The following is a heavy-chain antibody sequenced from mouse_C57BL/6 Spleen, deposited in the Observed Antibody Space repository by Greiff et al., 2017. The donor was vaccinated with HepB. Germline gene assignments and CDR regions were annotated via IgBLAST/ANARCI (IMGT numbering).Heavy chain of an antibody. CDR1: GYSFTGYY. Sequence: VQLQQSGPELVKPGASVKISCKASGYSFTGYYMNWVKQSPEKSLEWIGEINPSTGGTTYNQKFKAKATLTVDKSSSTAYMQLKSLTSEDSAVYYCARDYGDYWGQGTSVTVSS. D-gene: IGHD1-1*01. CDR2: INPSTGGT. J-gene: IGHJ4*01. V-gene: IGHV1-42*01. CDR3: ARDYGDY.